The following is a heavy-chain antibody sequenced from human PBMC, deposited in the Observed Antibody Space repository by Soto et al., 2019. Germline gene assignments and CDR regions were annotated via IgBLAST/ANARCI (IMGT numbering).Heavy chain of an antibody. V-gene: IGHV1-69*06. J-gene: IGHJ4*02. CDR3: ARDFGSDLSAPGAVFDS. D-gene: IGHD3-3*01. Sequence: SVKVSCKASGGTFSSYAISWVRQAPGQGLEWMGGIIPIFGTANYAQKFQGRVTITADKSTSTAYMELSSLRSEDTAVYYCARDFGSDLSAPGAVFDSWGQGALVTVSS. CDR2: IIPIFGTA. CDR1: GGTFSSYA.